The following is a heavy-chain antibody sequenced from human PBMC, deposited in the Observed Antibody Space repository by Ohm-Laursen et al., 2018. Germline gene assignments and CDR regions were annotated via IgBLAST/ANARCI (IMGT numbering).Heavy chain of an antibody. Sequence: SDTLSLTCTVSGGSISSYYWSWIRQPPGKGLEWIGYIYYSGSTNYNPSLKSRVTISVDTSKNQFSLKLSSVTAADTAVYYCAREYSSSSSDWFDPWGQGTLVTVSS. CDR1: GGSISSYY. CDR3: AREYSSSSSDWFDP. D-gene: IGHD6-6*01. V-gene: IGHV4-59*01. CDR2: IYYSGST. J-gene: IGHJ5*02.